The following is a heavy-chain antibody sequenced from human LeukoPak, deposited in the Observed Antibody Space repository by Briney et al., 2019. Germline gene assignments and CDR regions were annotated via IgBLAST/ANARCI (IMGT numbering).Heavy chain of an antibody. D-gene: IGHD3-22*01. CDR2: ISSSSSYI. CDR3: ARDLYYYDSSGYRTVFDY. V-gene: IGHV3-21*01. Sequence: PGGSLRLSCAASGFTFSSYRMNWVRQAPGKGLEWVSSISSSSSYIYYADSVKGRFTISRDNAKNSLYLQMNSLRAEDTAVYYCARDLYYYDSSGYRTVFDYWGQGTLVTVSS. CDR1: GFTFSSYR. J-gene: IGHJ4*02.